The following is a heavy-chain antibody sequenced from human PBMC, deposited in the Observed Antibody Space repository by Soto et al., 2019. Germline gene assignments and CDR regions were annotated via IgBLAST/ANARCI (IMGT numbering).Heavy chain of an antibody. Sequence: PSETRSLTFTVSGCSISSYYWSWIRQPPGKGLEWIGYIYYSGSTNYNPSPKSRVTISVDTSKNQFSLKLSSVTAADTAVYYCASRGGDSSGYYDAFDIWGQGTMVTVSS. CDR2: IYYSGST. D-gene: IGHD3-22*01. V-gene: IGHV4-59*01. CDR1: GCSISSYY. J-gene: IGHJ3*02. CDR3: ASRGGDSSGYYDAFDI.